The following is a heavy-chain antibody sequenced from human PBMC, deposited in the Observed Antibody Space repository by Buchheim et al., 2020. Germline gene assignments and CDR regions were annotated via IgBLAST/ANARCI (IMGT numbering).Heavy chain of an antibody. CDR3: ARGRVTILGGGGWFDP. Sequence: QVQLQESGPGLVKPSETLSLICTVSGGSVSSGSYYWSWIRQPPGKGLEWIGYIYYSGSTNYNPSLKSRVTISVDTSKNQFSLELSAVTAADTAVYCCARGRVTILGGGGWFDPWGQGTL. CDR2: IYYSGST. J-gene: IGHJ5*02. CDR1: GGSVSSGSYY. D-gene: IGHD3-3*01. V-gene: IGHV4-61*01.